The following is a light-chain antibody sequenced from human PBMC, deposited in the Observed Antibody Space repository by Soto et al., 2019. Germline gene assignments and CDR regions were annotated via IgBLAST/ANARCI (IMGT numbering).Light chain of an antibody. CDR3: QQRSNWPTLT. J-gene: IGKJ4*01. CDR2: DAS. Sequence: EIVLTQSPATLSLSPGERATLSCRASQSVSSSLAWYQQKPCHAPRLLIYDASNRATGIPARFSGSGSGTDCTLTISSREPEDCAVYYCQQRSNWPTLTFGGATKVEIK. V-gene: IGKV3-11*01. CDR1: QSVSSS.